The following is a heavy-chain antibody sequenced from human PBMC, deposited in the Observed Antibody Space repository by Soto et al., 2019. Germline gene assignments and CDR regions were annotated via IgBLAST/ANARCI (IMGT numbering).Heavy chain of an antibody. V-gene: IGHV4-34*01. CDR3: ARVSIVGATGY. CDR2: INHSGST. CDR1: GGSFSGYY. Sequence: QVQLQQWGAGLLKPSETLSLTCAVYGGSFSGYYWSWIRQPPGKGLEWIGEINHSGSTNYNPYRKSRVSISVDTSKNQFSLNLSSVTAADTAVYYCARVSIVGATGYWGQGTLVTVSS. J-gene: IGHJ4*02. D-gene: IGHD1-26*01.